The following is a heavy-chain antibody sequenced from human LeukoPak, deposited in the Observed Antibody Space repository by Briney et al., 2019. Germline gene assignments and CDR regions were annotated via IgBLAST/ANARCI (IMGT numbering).Heavy chain of an antibody. CDR2: IYTSGST. J-gene: IGHJ5*02. Sequence: PSQTLSLTCTVSGGSISSGSYYWSSIRQPAGKGLEWIGRIYTSGSTNYNPSLKSRVTISVDTYKNQFSLKLSSVTAADTAVYYWARDSVVVAATNWFDPWGQGTLVTVSS. CDR1: GGSISSGSYY. CDR3: ARDSVVVAATNWFDP. V-gene: IGHV4-61*02. D-gene: IGHD2-15*01.